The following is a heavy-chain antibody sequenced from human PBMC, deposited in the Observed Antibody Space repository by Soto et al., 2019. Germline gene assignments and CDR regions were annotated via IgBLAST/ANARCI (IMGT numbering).Heavy chain of an antibody. D-gene: IGHD2-2*01. J-gene: IGHJ4*02. CDR3: AHTMPPRIFDY. V-gene: IGHV2-5*02. Sequence: QITLKEAGPTLVKPTQTLTLTCSFSGFSLTTNGVGVGWIRQPPGKALEWLALIYWDDDKGYSTSLKSRLTITKDTSKNLVVLTMTNMDPVDTATYHCAHTMPPRIFDYWGQGTLVTVSS. CDR1: GFSLTTNGVG. CDR2: IYWDDDK.